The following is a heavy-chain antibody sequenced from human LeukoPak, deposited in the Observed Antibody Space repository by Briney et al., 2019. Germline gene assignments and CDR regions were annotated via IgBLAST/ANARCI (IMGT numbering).Heavy chain of an antibody. D-gene: IGHD7-27*01. CDR2: MNPNSGTV. CDR3: TRGASDYWGENYFDY. Sequence: ASVKVSCKASGGTFSSYAINWVRQATGHGLEWMGWMNPNSGTVGYAQKFQGRVTMTRNASISAAYMELSSLTSEDAAVYYCTRGASDYWGENYFDYWGQGSLVTVSS. V-gene: IGHV1-8*02. J-gene: IGHJ4*02. CDR1: GGTFSSYA.